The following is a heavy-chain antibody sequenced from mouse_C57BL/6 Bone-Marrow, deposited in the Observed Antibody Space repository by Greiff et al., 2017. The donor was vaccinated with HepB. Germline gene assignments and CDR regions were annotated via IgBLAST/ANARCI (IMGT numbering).Heavy chain of an antibody. CDR2: IDPNSGGT. CDR3: ARERKGPVRWGVDY. CDR1: GYTFTSYW. D-gene: IGHD1-1*02. J-gene: IGHJ2*01. Sequence: QQSCKASGYTFTSYWMHWVKQRPGRGLEWIGRIDPNSGGTKYNEKFKSKATLTVDKPSSTAYMQLSSLTSEDSAVYYCARERKGPVRWGVDYWGQGTTLTVSS. V-gene: IGHV1-72*01.